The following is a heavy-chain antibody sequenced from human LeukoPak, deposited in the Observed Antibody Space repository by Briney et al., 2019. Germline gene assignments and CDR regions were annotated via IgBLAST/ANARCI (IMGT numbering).Heavy chain of an antibody. CDR1: GYSFNTYW. CDR2: IFPGDSDS. CDR3: ARAIVGATGFDY. D-gene: IGHD1-26*01. J-gene: IGHJ4*02. V-gene: IGHV5-51*01. Sequence: GESLKISCKGSGYSFNTYWIGWVRQMPGKGLEWMGIIFPGDSDSRYSPSFQGQVTISVEKTISTAYLQWSSLKASDTAIYYCARAIVGATGFDYWGQGTLVTVSS.